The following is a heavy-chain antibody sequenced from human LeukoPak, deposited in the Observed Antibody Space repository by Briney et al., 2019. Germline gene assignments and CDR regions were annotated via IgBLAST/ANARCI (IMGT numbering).Heavy chain of an antibody. CDR1: GGSISSGGYY. Sequence: PSETLSLTCTVSGGSISSGGYYWSWIRQQPGKGLEWIGYIYYSGSTYYNPSLKSRVTISVDTSKNQFSLKLSSVTAADTAVYYCARSPTMIVTGGMDVWGQGTTVTVSS. J-gene: IGHJ6*02. V-gene: IGHV4-31*03. D-gene: IGHD3-22*01. CDR3: ARSPTMIVTGGMDV. CDR2: IYYSGST.